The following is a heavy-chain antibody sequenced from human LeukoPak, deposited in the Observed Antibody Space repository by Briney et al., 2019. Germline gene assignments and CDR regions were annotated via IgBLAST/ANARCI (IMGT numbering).Heavy chain of an antibody. CDR1: GFTFSSSW. CDR2: IKEGGSAK. J-gene: IGHJ4*02. CDR3: ARDPDHGAVDY. V-gene: IGHV3-7*01. D-gene: IGHD3-16*01. Sequence: GGSLRLSCAASGFTFSSSWMSWLRQAPGKGLEWVADIKEGGSAKYVDSVKGRFTISRDNAKNSLYLQMNSLRVEDTAVYYCARDPDHGAVDYWGQGTLVTVSS.